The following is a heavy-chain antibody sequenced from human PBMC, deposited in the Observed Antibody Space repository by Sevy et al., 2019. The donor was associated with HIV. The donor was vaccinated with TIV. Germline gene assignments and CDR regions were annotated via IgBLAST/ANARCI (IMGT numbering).Heavy chain of an antibody. V-gene: IGHV4-38-2*01. J-gene: IGHJ6*03. Sequence: SETLSLTCAVSGYSISSGYYWGWIRQPPGKGLEWIGSIYHSGSTYYNPSLKSRVTISVDTSKNQFSLKLSPVTAADTAGYYCASLPSAPYCGGDCYSDGVHYYYYMDVWGKGTTVTVSS. CDR1: GYSISSGYY. D-gene: IGHD2-21*02. CDR3: ASLPSAPYCGGDCYSDGVHYYYYMDV. CDR2: IYHSGST.